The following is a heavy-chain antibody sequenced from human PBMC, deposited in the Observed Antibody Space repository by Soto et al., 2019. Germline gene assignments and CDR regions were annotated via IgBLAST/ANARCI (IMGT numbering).Heavy chain of an antibody. V-gene: IGHV3-33*01. CDR1: GFSFSNYG. D-gene: IGHD1-26*01. Sequence: QVQLVESGGGVVQPGRSLRLSCAASGFSFSNYGMHWVRQAPGKGLEWVAAIYYDGSNKEYADSVKGRFTISRDNSKYTLFLQMDSVSAEDTAVYYCARDATSGSYWRFDDWGQRTLVTVSS. CDR3: ARDATSGSYWRFDD. J-gene: IGHJ4*02. CDR2: IYYDGSNK.